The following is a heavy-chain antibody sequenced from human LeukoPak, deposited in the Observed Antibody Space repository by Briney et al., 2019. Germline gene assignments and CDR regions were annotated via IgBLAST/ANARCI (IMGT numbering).Heavy chain of an antibody. CDR2: ISGSGGST. D-gene: IGHD3-22*01. CDR1: GFTFSSYA. Sequence: PGGSLRLSCAASGFTFSSYAMSWVRQAPGKGLEWVSAISGSGGSTYYADSVKGRFTISRDNSKNTLYLQMNSLRAEDTAVYYCAKGYYYDSSGYYPFYYYYGMDVWGQGTTVTVSS. CDR3: AKGYYYDSSGYYPFYYYYGMDV. J-gene: IGHJ6*02. V-gene: IGHV3-23*01.